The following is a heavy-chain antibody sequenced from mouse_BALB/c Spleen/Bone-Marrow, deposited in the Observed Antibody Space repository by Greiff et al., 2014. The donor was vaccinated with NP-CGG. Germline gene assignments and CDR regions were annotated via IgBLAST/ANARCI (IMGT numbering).Heavy chain of an antibody. Sequence: EVKLMESGAELVKPGASVKLSCTASGFNIKDTYIYWVKQRPEQGLEWVGRIDPANGNAKYDPKFQGKATIAADTSSNTAYLQLSSLTSEDTAVYYCSRGYYDYLFALDYWGHGTSVIVSS. V-gene: IGHV14-3*02. CDR3: SRGYYDYLFALDY. CDR1: GFNIKDTY. D-gene: IGHD5-5*01. J-gene: IGHJ4*01. CDR2: IDPANGNA.